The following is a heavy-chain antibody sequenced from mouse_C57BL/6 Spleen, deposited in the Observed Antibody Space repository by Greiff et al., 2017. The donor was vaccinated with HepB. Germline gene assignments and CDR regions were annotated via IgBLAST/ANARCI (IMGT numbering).Heavy chain of an antibody. D-gene: IGHD2-4*01. CDR2: IDPSDSYT. J-gene: IGHJ2*01. CDR1: GYTFTSYW. CDR3: ARGYDYGFDY. V-gene: IGHV1-69*01. Sequence: QVQLQQSGAELVMPGASVKLSCKASGYTFTSYWMHWVKQRPGQGLEWIGEIDPSDSYTNYNQKFKGKSTLTVDKSSSTAYMQLSSLTSEDSAVYYCARGYDYGFDYWGQGTTLTVSS.